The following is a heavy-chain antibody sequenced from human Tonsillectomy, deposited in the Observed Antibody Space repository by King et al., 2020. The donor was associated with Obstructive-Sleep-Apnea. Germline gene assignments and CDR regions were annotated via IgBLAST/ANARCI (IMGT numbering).Heavy chain of an antibody. V-gene: IGHV2-26*01. CDR3: ARIRLTTVTEYYFDY. J-gene: IGHJ4*02. D-gene: IGHD4-17*01. CDR2: IFSNDEK. Sequence: TLKESGPVLVKPTETLTLTCTVSGFSLSNARRGVSWIRQPPGKALECLAHIFSNDEKSYSTTLKSRLTISKDTSKSQVVLTMTNMDPVDTATHYCARIRLTTVTEYYFDYWGQGTLVTVSS. CDR1: GFSLSNARRG.